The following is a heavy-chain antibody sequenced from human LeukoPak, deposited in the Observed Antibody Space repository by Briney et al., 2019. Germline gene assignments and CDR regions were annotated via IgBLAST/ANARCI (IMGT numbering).Heavy chain of an antibody. V-gene: IGHV3-23*01. Sequence: GGSLRLSCAASGFTVSSNYMSWVRQAPAKGLEWVSTIRMTGGSTYYADSVKGRFTISRDNSKNTLHLQMNSLRAEDTAVYYCAKGGGITRPYFDYWGQGTLVTVSS. CDR3: AKGGGITRPYFDY. D-gene: IGHD3-16*01. CDR1: GFTVSSNY. J-gene: IGHJ4*02. CDR2: IRMTGGST.